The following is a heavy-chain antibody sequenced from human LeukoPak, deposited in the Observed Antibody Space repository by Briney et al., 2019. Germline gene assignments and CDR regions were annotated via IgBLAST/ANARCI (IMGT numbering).Heavy chain of an antibody. Sequence: GGSLRLSCAASGFTFSSYGMHWVRQAPGKGLEWVAVISYDGSNKYYADSVKGRFTISRDNSKNTLYLQMNSLRAEDTAVYYCARESGIAAALDLWGQGTLVTVSS. CDR1: GFTFSSYG. V-gene: IGHV3-30*03. CDR2: ISYDGSNK. CDR3: ARESGIAAALDL. J-gene: IGHJ5*02. D-gene: IGHD6-13*01.